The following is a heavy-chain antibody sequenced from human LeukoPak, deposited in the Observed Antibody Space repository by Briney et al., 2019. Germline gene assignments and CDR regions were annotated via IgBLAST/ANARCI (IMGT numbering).Heavy chain of an antibody. CDR2: IKQDGSEY. J-gene: IGHJ4*02. CDR3: ARDGGDFDY. Sequence: GGSRRLSCVASGLTFSSYWMSWVRQAPGKGLEWVANIKQDGSEYSYVASVQGRFTISRDSAKNSLYLQMNSLRAEDTAVSYCARDGGDFDYWGQGTLVTASS. V-gene: IGHV3-7*01. CDR1: GLTFSSYW. D-gene: IGHD3-3*01.